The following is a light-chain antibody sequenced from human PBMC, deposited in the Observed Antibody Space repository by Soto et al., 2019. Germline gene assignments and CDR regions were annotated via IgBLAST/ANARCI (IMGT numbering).Light chain of an antibody. J-gene: IGKJ1*01. V-gene: IGKV3-15*01. CDR3: QQYNNWPRT. Sequence: ERRISQSAHTVSVYPSERVTLSCRASQSVRSNLAWYQQKPGQAPRLLIYGASSRATGVPGRFSGGGSGTEFTLTISSLQPEDFAVYYCQQYNNWPRTFGQGTKVDIK. CDR1: QSVRSN. CDR2: GAS.